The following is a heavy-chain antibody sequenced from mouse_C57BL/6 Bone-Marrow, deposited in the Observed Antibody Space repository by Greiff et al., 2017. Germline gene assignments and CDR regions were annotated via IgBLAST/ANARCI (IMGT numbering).Heavy chain of an antibody. J-gene: IGHJ3*01. CDR2: INPSSGYP. CDR3: ARTQDCDSGFFY. D-gene: IGHD2-13*01. CDR1: GYAFTTYL. V-gene: IGHV1-54*01. Sequence: QVQLAQSGAELVRPGTSVKMSCKASGYAFTTYLIDWVTQRPGQGLEWIGVINPSSGYPNYNEKFKDNATLTADKSSSTAYMQLSSLTSEDSAVYYCARTQDCDSGFFYCGQGTMVT.